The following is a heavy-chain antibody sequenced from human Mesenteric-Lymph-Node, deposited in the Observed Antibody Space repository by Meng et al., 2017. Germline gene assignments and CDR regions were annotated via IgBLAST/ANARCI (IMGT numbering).Heavy chain of an antibody. CDR2: IWYDGSNK. J-gene: IGHJ4*02. CDR3: ARGKSPGYSSSWSPIDY. CDR1: GFTFSSYG. D-gene: IGHD6-13*01. V-gene: IGHV3-33*01. Sequence: GESLKISCAASGFTFSSYGMHWVRQAPGKGLEWVAVIWYDGSNKYYADSVKGRFTISRDNSKNTLYLQMNSLRAEDTAVYYCARGKSPGYSSSWSPIDYWGQGTLVTVSS.